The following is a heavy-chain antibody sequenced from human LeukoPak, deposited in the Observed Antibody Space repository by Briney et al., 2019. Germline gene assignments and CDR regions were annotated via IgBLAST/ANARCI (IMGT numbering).Heavy chain of an antibody. V-gene: IGHV4-34*01. CDR2: INHSGST. D-gene: IGHD5-12*01. CDR1: GGSFSGYY. CDR3: ARTAGSGYGDY. J-gene: IGHJ4*02. Sequence: SETLSLTCAVYGGSFSGYYWSWIRQPPGKGLEWIGEINHSGSTNYNPSLKGRDTISVDTSKNQFSLKLSSVTAADTAVYYCARTAGSGYGDYWGQGTLVTVSS.